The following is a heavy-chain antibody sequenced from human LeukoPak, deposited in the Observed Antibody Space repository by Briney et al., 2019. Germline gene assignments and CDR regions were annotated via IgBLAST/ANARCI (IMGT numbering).Heavy chain of an antibody. Sequence: ASVKVSCKASGYTFTGYYMHWVRQAPGQGLEWMGWNNPNSGGTFYAQKFQGRVSMTRDTSISTAYMELNRLRSDDTAVYYCARYGTVTTDFDYWGQGTLVTVPS. CDR1: GYTFTGYY. CDR2: NNPNSGGT. CDR3: ARYGTVTTDFDY. J-gene: IGHJ4*02. V-gene: IGHV1-2*02. D-gene: IGHD4-17*01.